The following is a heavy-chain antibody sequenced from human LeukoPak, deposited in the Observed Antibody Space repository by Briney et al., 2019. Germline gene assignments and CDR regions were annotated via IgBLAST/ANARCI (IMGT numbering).Heavy chain of an antibody. CDR2: INHSGST. J-gene: IGHJ6*02. CDR1: GGSFSGYY. V-gene: IGHV4-34*01. D-gene: IGHD3-10*01. Sequence: KSSETLSLTCAVYGGSFSGYYWSWIRQPPGKGLEWIGEINHSGSTNYNPSLKSRVTISVDTSKNQFPLKLSSVTAADTAVYYCARIIGPYYYYYYGMDVWGQGTTVTVSS. CDR3: ARIIGPYYYYYYGMDV.